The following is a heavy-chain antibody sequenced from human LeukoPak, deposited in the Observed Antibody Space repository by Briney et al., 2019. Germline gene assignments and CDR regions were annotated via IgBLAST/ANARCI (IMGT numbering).Heavy chain of an antibody. CDR3: AGGRIAVARE. D-gene: IGHD6-19*01. CDR1: GGSFSGYY. V-gene: IGHV4-34*01. Sequence: KPSETLSLTCAVYGGSFSGYYWSWIRQPPGKGLEWIGEINHSGSTNYNPSLKSRVTISVDTSKNQFSLKLSSVTAADTAVYYCAGGRIAVAREWGQGTLVTVSS. J-gene: IGHJ4*02. CDR2: INHSGST.